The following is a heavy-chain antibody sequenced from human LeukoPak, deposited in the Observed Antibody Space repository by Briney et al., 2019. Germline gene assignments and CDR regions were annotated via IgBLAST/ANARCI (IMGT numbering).Heavy chain of an antibody. J-gene: IGHJ3*02. D-gene: IGHD6-19*01. CDR3: ARDGAVAAPPEGAFDI. Sequence: ASVKVSCKASGYTFTSYAMNWVRQAPGQGLEWMGWINTNTGNPTYAQGFTGRFVFSLDTSVSTAYLQISSLKAEDTAVYYCARDGAVAAPPEGAFDIWGQGTMVTVSS. V-gene: IGHV7-4-1*02. CDR1: GYTFTSYA. CDR2: INTNTGNP.